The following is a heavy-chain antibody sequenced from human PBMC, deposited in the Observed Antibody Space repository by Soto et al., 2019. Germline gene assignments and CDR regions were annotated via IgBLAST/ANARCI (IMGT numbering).Heavy chain of an antibody. V-gene: IGHV3-23*01. D-gene: IGHD2-2*01. CDR1: GFTFSSYA. CDR3: AKANQYQLLWGADY. Sequence: EVQLLESGGGLVQPGGSLRLSCAASGFTFSSYAMSWVRQTPGKGLEWVSAISGSGGSTYYADSVKGRFTISRDNSKNTLYLQMNSLRAEDTAVYYCAKANQYQLLWGADYWGQGTLVTVSS. CDR2: ISGSGGST. J-gene: IGHJ4*02.